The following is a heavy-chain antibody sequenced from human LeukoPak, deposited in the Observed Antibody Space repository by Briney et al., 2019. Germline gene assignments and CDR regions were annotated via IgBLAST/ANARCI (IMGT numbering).Heavy chain of an antibody. CDR3: ARGGRYCSSSSCHLGDY. D-gene: IGHD2-2*01. V-gene: IGHV3-33*01. CDR1: GFTFSNYG. J-gene: IGHJ4*02. CDR2: IWYDGSNE. Sequence: PGGSLRLSCAASGFTFSNYGMHWVRQAPGKGLEWVAVIWYDGSNEYYADSVKGRFTISRDNSKNTLYLQMNSLRAEDTAAYYCARGGRYCSSSSCHLGDYWGQGTLVTVSS.